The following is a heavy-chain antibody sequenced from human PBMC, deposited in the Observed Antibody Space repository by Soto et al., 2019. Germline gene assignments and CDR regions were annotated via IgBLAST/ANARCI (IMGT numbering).Heavy chain of an antibody. CDR1: GLTFTSSS. V-gene: IGHV3-30-3*01. CDR3: ARRLATSVSARGY. Sequence: QVQLVQSGGGVVQAGNSLRLSCTASGLTFTSSSFHWVRQAPGKGLEWVAVISENGDRQYSTESVRGRILISRDSSKNTVYLQMNSLRPEDTGVYFCARRLATSVSARGYWGQGALVTVSS. J-gene: IGHJ4*02. CDR2: ISENGDRQ. D-gene: IGHD3-10*01.